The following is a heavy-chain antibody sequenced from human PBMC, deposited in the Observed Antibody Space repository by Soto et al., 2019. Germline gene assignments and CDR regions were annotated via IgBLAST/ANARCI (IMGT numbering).Heavy chain of an antibody. CDR2: IDYSGNI. J-gene: IGHJ4*02. Sequence: QLQLQESGPGLVKPSETLSLTCNASGGSITSSGSAWGWIRQSPGKGLEWIGTIDYSGNIYYIPSLKSRITISVETSKNQISLKRSSVTAADTAVYYCARHIHNQGFEYYFDSWGQGTLVTVSS. V-gene: IGHV4-39*01. CDR3: ARHIHNQGFEYYFDS. D-gene: IGHD1-1*01. CDR1: GGSITSSGSA.